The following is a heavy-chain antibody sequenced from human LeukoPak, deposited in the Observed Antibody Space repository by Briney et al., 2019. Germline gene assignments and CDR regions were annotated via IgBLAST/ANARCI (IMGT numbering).Heavy chain of an antibody. D-gene: IGHD3-9*01. CDR2: INPNSGGT. V-gene: IGHV1-2*02. Sequence: ASVKVSCKASGYTFTGYYMHWVRQAPGQGLEWMGWINPNSGGTNYAQKFQGRVTMTRDTSISTAYMELSRLRSDDTAVYYCARGQLTYYDILTGYYIQLDSWGQGTLVTVSS. J-gene: IGHJ4*02. CDR1: GYTFTGYY. CDR3: ARGQLTYYDILTGYYIQLDS.